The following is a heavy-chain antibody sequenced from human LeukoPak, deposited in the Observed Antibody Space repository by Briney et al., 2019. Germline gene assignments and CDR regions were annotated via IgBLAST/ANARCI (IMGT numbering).Heavy chain of an antibody. CDR1: GSSISSSTYY. D-gene: IGHD3-10*01. J-gene: IGHJ5*02. Sequence: SETLSLTCTVSGSSISSSTYYWGWIRQPPGKGLEWIGSIFYNGNTYYNPSLKSRVSISVDTSKNQFSLKLSSVTAADTAVYYCARGQYLYGSGSYYKSWFDPWGQGTLVTVSS. CDR2: IFYNGNT. CDR3: ARGQYLYGSGSYYKSWFDP. V-gene: IGHV4-39*07.